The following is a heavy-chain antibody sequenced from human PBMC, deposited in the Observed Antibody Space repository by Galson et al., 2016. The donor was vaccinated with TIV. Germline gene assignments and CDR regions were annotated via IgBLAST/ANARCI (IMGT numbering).Heavy chain of an antibody. D-gene: IGHD5-18*01. J-gene: IGHJ2*01. CDR1: GFTFSGYS. CDR3: VRDRSGYTYGYESAYFDL. V-gene: IGHV3-48*01. Sequence: SLRLSCAASGFTFSGYSMDWVRQAPGKGLEWLSYISSGRSSTIHYADSVKGRFTISRDNARNSLHLQMTSLRADDTAIYYCVRDRSGYTYGYESAYFDLLGRGTLVVVSS. CDR2: ISSGRSSTI.